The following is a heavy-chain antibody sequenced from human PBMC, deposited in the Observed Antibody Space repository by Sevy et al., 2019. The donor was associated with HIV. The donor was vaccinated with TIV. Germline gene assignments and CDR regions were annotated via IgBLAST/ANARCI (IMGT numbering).Heavy chain of an antibody. CDR2: IIPIFGTT. Sequence: ASVKVSYKASGGTFSRDAISWVRQAPGQGLEWMGGIIPIFGTTNYAQKFQDRVTITADKSTSTAYMELTSLTSDDTAVYYCARGGSGYSYGNAFYYYYSMDVWGKGTTVTVSS. J-gene: IGHJ6*03. CDR1: GGTFSRDA. CDR3: ARGGSGYSYGNAFYYYYSMDV. V-gene: IGHV1-69*06. D-gene: IGHD5-18*01.